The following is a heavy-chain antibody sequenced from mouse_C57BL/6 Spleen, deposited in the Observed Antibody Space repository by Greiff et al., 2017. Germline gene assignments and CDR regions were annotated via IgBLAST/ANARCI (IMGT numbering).Heavy chain of an antibody. CDR1: GFTFRDYY. V-gene: IGHV5-16*01. Sequence: EVNLVESEGGLVQPGSSMKLSCTASGFTFRDYYMAWVRQVPEKGLEWVANINYDGSSTYYLDSLKSRFIISRDNAKNILYLQMSSLKSEDTATYYCARAYDYDDYFDYWGQGTTLTVSS. J-gene: IGHJ2*01. D-gene: IGHD2-4*01. CDR2: INYDGSST. CDR3: ARAYDYDDYFDY.